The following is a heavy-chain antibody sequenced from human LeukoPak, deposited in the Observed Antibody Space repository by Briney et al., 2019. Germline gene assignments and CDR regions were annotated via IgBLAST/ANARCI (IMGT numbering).Heavy chain of an antibody. Sequence: GGSLRLSCAASGFTFSSYAMSWVRQAPGKGLEWVSAISGSGGSTYYADSVKGRFTISRDNSKNTLYLQMNSPRAEDTAVYYCAKSGCSGGSCYSGTYFDLWGRGTLVTVSS. D-gene: IGHD2-15*01. J-gene: IGHJ2*01. CDR2: ISGSGGST. CDR1: GFTFSSYA. V-gene: IGHV3-23*01. CDR3: AKSGCSGGSCYSGTYFDL.